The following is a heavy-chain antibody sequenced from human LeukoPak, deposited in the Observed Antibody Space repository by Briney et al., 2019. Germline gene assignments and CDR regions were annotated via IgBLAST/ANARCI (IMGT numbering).Heavy chain of an antibody. Sequence: GGSLRLSCAASGFTFSSYWMSWVRQAPGKGLEWVANIKPDGSDKYYVDSVKGRFTISRDNAKNSLYLQMDSLRAEDTAVCYCATQPYYYDSSGYYITWGQGTLVTVSS. CDR1: GFTFSSYW. D-gene: IGHD3-22*01. V-gene: IGHV3-7*01. CDR3: ATQPYYYDSSGYYIT. J-gene: IGHJ5*02. CDR2: IKPDGSDK.